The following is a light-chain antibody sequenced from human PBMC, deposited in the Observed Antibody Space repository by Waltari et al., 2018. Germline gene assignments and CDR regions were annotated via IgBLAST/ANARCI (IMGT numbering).Light chain of an antibody. CDR2: GAA. J-gene: IGKJ1*01. CDR3: QQYGSSPRT. V-gene: IGKV3-20*01. CDR1: QSVSSYS. Sequence: EIVLTQSPGTLSLSQGERATLSCRASQSVSSYSLAWYQQKPGWAPRLLIYGAATRATGIPDRFSGSGSGTGFTLTISRLEPEDFAMYYCQQYGSSPRTFGEGSKVEI.